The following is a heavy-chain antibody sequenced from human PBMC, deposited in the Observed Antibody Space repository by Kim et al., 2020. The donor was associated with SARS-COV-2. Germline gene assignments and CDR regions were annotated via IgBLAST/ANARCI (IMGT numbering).Heavy chain of an antibody. D-gene: IGHD3-22*01. CDR3: ARAGDYDSSGYYGVFHQ. V-gene: IGHV3-74*01. J-gene: IGHJ1*01. Sequence: VKGRFTIARDNAKNTLYLQMNSLRPEDTDVYYCARAGDYDSSGYYGVFHQWSQGALVNVSS.